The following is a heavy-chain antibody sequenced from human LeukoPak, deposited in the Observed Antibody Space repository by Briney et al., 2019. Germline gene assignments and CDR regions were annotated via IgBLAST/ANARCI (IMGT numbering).Heavy chain of an antibody. V-gene: IGHV4-4*07. Sequence: PSETLSLTCTVSGGSISSYYWSWIRQPAGKGLEWIGRIYTSGSTNYNPSLKSRVTMSVDTSKNQFSLKLSSVTAADTAVYYCARDSSSNTGYDAFDIWGQGTMVTVSS. CDR2: IYTSGST. J-gene: IGHJ3*02. CDR1: GGSISSYY. CDR3: ARDSSSNTGYDAFDI. D-gene: IGHD3-9*01.